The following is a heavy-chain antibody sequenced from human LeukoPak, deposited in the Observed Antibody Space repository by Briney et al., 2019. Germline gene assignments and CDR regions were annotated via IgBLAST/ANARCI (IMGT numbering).Heavy chain of an antibody. CDR2: ISSSGSTI. V-gene: IGHV3-48*03. D-gene: IGHD3-10*01. CDR3: ARWDGSGSYYTFGEYYGMDV. CDR1: GLTFSSYE. Sequence: GGSLRLSCAASGLTFSSYEMNWVRQAPGKGLEWVSYISSSGSTIYYADSVKGRFTISRDNAKNSLYLQMNSLRAEDTAVYYCARWDGSGSYYTFGEYYGMDVWGQGTTVTVSS. J-gene: IGHJ6*02.